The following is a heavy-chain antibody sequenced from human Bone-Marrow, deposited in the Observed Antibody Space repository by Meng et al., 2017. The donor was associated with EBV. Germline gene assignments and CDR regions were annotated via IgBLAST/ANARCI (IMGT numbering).Heavy chain of an antibody. CDR1: GFTFSSYS. D-gene: IGHD1-14*01. CDR2: ISSSRSYI. Sequence: EGLCGGAGGGLGKPWGSLRLSCAASGFTFSSYSMNWVRRAPGKGLEWVSSISSSRSYIYYADSVKGRFTISRDNAKNSLYLQMNSLRAEDTAVYYCASHRGYWGQGTLVTVSS. CDR3: ASHRGY. V-gene: IGHV3-21*01. J-gene: IGHJ4*02.